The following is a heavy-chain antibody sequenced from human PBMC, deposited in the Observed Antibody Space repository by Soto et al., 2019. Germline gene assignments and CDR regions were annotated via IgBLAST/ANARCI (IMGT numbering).Heavy chain of an antibody. CDR1: GYTFSRSG. V-gene: IGHV1-18*01. D-gene: IGHD3-16*01. J-gene: IGHJ6*02. CDR2: INGYNGNT. Sequence: QVQLVQSGAEVKKPGASVKVSCKASGYTFSRSGISWVRQAPGQGLEWMGWINGYNGNTNYTQKMQGRITMTTDTHTSADSVELRSLSSDDTAVDHCAGMGAVPYYYYGMDVWGQGTTVIVSS. CDR3: AGMGAVPYYYYGMDV.